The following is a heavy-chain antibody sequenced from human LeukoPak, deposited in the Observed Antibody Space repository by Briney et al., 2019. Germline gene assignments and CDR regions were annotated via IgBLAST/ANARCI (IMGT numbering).Heavy chain of an antibody. CDR2: INGDGTRT. V-gene: IGHV3-74*01. Sequence: PGGSPRLSCAASGFTFSGYWMHWVRQAPGKGLMWVSRINGDGTRTTYADSVKGRFTISRDNAKNSVFLQMNSLRADDTAVYYCARGPSGSGGDMNYYYYYMDVWGKGTTVTVSS. CDR3: ARGPSGSGGDMNYYYYYMDV. J-gene: IGHJ6*03. CDR1: GFTFSGYW. D-gene: IGHD2-21*01.